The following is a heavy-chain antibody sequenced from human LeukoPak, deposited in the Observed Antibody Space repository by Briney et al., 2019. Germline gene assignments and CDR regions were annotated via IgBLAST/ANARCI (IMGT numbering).Heavy chain of an antibody. CDR3: AKVRTSLYFFDF. D-gene: IGHD1-7*01. CDR1: GFTFSSYA. Sequence: GGSLRLSCAASGFTFSSYAMSWVRQAPGKGLEWVSAMSGSGRSTYYADSVKGRFTISRDDSKNMLYLQMNSLRAEDTALYYCAKVRTSLYFFDFWGQGTLVTVSS. CDR2: MSGSGRST. J-gene: IGHJ4*02. V-gene: IGHV3-23*01.